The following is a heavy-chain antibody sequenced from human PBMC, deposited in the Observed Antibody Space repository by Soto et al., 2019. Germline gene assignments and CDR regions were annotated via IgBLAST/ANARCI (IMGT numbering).Heavy chain of an antibody. J-gene: IGHJ6*02. V-gene: IGHV3-21*01. D-gene: IGHD6-19*01. CDR2: ISSSTRYI. CDR1: GFTFSSYA. Sequence: PGGFLRLSCAASGFTFSSYAMSWVRQAPGKGLEWVSPISSSTRYIYYADSVKGRFTISRDNAKNSLYLQMNSLRAEDTAVYYCARPSSGWSEGDYYYYYGMDVWGQGTTVTVSS. CDR3: ARPSSGWSEGDYYYYYGMDV.